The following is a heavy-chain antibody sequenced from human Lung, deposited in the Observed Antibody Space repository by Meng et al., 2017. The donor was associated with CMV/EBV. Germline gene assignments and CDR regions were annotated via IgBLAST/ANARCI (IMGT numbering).Heavy chain of an antibody. D-gene: IGHD1-26*01. Sequence: GGSLRLSCAASGFSISPYAMQWVLQAPGKGLEGVAVISLDASNKRYADSVKGRFAISRDNSKDTLYLEMNSLRTEDKAVYYYARDAVVGPTSRSGRGYFDQWGQGXLVTVSS. CDR1: GFSISPYA. CDR3: ARDAVVGPTSRSGRGYFDQ. V-gene: IGHV3-30*01. CDR2: ISLDASNK. J-gene: IGHJ4*02.